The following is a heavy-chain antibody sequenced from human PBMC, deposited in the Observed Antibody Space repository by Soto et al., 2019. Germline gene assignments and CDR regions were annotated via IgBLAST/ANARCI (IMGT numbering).Heavy chain of an antibody. CDR2: IIPIIGII. J-gene: IGHJ4*02. Sequence: SVKVSCKASGGTFSTYTITWVRQAPGQGLEWMGRIIPIIGIINYAQKFQGRVTISADKFTGTAYMELTGLRSDDTAVYYCARYRNYYDSSGYLDYWGQGTLVTVSS. V-gene: IGHV1-69*02. D-gene: IGHD3-22*01. CDR3: ARYRNYYDSSGYLDY. CDR1: GGTFSTYT.